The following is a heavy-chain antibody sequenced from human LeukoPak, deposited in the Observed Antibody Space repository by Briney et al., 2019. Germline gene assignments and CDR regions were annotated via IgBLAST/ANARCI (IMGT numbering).Heavy chain of an antibody. D-gene: IGHD7-27*01. Sequence: GESLKISCKGSGYSFTSYWIGWVRQMPGKGLEWMGIIYPGDSDTRYSPSFQGQVTISADKSISTAYLQWSSLKASDTAMYYCERVPTGVYYYMDVWGKGTTVTVSS. J-gene: IGHJ6*03. CDR2: IYPGDSDT. V-gene: IGHV5-51*01. CDR3: ERVPTGVYYYMDV. CDR1: GYSFTSYW.